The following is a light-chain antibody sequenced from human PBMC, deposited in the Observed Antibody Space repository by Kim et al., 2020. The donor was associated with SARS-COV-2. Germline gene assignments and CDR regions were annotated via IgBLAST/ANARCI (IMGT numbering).Light chain of an antibody. J-gene: IGKJ4*01. CDR2: ATS. CDR1: QSVSTSH. V-gene: IGKV3-20*01. CDR3: HHYGNSPPHT. Sequence: PGESATLTCRASQSVSTSHLAWYQLKPGQAPRLLVYATSGRATGIPDRFSGSVSGTDFALTITSLENEEWAVYYGHHYGNSPPHTFGGGTKVDIK.